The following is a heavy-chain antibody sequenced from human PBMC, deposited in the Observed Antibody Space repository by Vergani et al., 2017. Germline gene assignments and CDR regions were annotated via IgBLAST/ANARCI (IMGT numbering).Heavy chain of an antibody. Sequence: QVTLKESGPALVKPTQTLTLTCTFSGFSLSTSGMRVSWIRQPPGKALEWLARIDWDDDKFYSTSPKTRLTISKDTSKNQVVLTMTNMDPVDTATYYCARSSNWGSTGFDYWGQGTLVTVSS. V-gene: IGHV2-70*04. CDR2: IDWDDDK. CDR3: ARSSNWGSTGFDY. D-gene: IGHD7-27*01. CDR1: GFSLSTSGMR. J-gene: IGHJ4*02.